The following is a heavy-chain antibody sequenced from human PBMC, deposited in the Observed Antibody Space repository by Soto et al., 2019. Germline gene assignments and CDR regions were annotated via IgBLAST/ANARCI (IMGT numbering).Heavy chain of an antibody. Sequence: SETLSLTCTVSGGSISSGGYYWSWIRQHPGKGLEWIGYIYYSGSTYYNPSLNSRVTISVDTSKNQFSLKLSSVTAADTAVYYCARDKMSRYYFDYWGQGTLVTVSS. CDR3: ARDKMSRYYFDY. V-gene: IGHV4-31*03. J-gene: IGHJ4*02. CDR2: IYYSGST. CDR1: GGSISSGGYY.